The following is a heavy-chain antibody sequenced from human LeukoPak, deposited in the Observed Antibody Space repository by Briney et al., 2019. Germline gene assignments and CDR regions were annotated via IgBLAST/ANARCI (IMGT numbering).Heavy chain of an antibody. CDR3: AKPGLPGYSSSWLDY. V-gene: IGHV3-30*18. D-gene: IGHD6-13*01. Sequence: GGSLRLSCAASGFTFSSYGMHWVRQAPGKGLEWVAVISYDGSNKYNADSVKGRFTVSRDNSKNTLYLQMNSLRAEDTAVYYCAKPGLPGYSSSWLDYWGQGTLVTVSS. J-gene: IGHJ4*02. CDR1: GFTFSSYG. CDR2: ISYDGSNK.